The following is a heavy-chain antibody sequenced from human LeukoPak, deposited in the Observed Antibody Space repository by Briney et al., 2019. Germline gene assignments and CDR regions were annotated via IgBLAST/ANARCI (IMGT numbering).Heavy chain of an antibody. CDR2: IIPILGIA. V-gene: IGHV1-69*04. CDR3: ARGGGITMIVAELDYGMDV. J-gene: IGHJ6*02. D-gene: IGHD3-22*01. CDR1: GGTFSSYA. Sequence: GASVKVSCKASGGTFSSYAISWVRQAPGQGLEWMGRIIPILGIANYAQKFQGRVAITADKSTSTAYMELSSLRSEDTAVYYCARGGGITMIVAELDYGMDVWGQGTTVTVSS.